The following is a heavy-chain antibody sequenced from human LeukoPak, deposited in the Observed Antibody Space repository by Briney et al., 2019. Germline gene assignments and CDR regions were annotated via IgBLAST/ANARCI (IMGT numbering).Heavy chain of an antibody. D-gene: IGHD2-2*01. V-gene: IGHV3-11*01. CDR3: ARVDVVVPAATPFDY. Sequence: GGSLRLSCAASGFTFSDYYMSWIRQAPGKGLEWVSYISSSGSTIYYADSVKGRFTISRDNAKNSLYLQMNSLRAEDTAVYYCARVDVVVPAATPFDYWGQGTLVTVSS. J-gene: IGHJ4*02. CDR1: GFTFSDYY. CDR2: ISSSGSTI.